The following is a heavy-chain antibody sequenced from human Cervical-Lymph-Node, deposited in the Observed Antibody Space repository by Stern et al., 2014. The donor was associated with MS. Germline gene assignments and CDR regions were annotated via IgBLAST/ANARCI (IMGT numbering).Heavy chain of an antibody. Sequence: QVQLVESGAEVKKPGSSVKVSCKASGGISWLRQAPGQGLEYMGGVIPFVGTSHYAQKFQGRVTITADTSTNTVYLELSSLKSDDTAVYYCARGGGDNWFDPWGQGTLVTVSS. CDR3: ARGGGDNWFDP. V-gene: IGHV1-69*06. CDR1: GG. J-gene: IGHJ5*02. CDR2: VIPFVGTS. D-gene: IGHD3-16*01.